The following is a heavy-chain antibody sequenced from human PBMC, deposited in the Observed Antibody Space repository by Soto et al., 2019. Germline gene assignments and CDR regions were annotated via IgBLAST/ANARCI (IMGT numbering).Heavy chain of an antibody. CDR3: ARDKYEGWFDP. J-gene: IGHJ5*02. CDR2: IYYSGSS. CDR1: GGSISSGGYY. D-gene: IGHD3-16*01. V-gene: IGHV4-31*03. Sequence: PSETLSLTCTVSGGSISSGGYYWSWIRQHPGKGLEWIGYIYYSGSSYYNPSLKSRVTIPVDTSKTQFSLKLSSVTAADTAVYYCARDKYEGWFDPWGQGTLVTVSS.